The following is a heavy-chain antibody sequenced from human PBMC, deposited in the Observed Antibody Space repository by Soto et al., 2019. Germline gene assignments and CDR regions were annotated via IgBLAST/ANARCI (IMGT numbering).Heavy chain of an antibody. Sequence: KASETLSLTCTVSGGSISSGGYYWSWIRQHPGKGLEWIGYIYYSGSTYYNPSLKSRVTISVDTSKNQFSLKLSSVTAADTAVYYCARDGNGNILTGYSVRYDGMDVWGQGTTVTVSS. CDR1: GGSISSGGYY. V-gene: IGHV4-31*03. D-gene: IGHD3-9*01. J-gene: IGHJ6*02. CDR2: IYYSGST. CDR3: ARDGNGNILTGYSVRYDGMDV.